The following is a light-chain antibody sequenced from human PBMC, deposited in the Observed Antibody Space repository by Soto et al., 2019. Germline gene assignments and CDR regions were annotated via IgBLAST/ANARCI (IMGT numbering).Light chain of an antibody. J-gene: IGKJ1*01. CDR3: QQYGSSPPKT. V-gene: IGKV3-20*01. CDR2: GAS. CDR1: QSVSCSY. Sequence: EIVLTQSPGTLSLSPGERDTLSCRASQSVSCSYLAWYQQKPGQAPRLLIYGASSRATGIPDRFSGSGSGTDFTLTISRLEPEDFAVYYCQQYGSSPPKTFGQGTKV.